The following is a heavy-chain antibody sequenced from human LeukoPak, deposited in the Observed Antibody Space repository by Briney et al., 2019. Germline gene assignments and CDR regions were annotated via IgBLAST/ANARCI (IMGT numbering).Heavy chain of an antibody. D-gene: IGHD1-26*01. CDR3: VRDGQGSTPLDY. V-gene: IGHV3-74*01. CDR1: GFTFSSHW. Sequence: PGGSLRLSCAASGFTFSSHWMHWVRQAPGKGLVWVSGISSDGSRPRYADSVNGRFTISRDNAKNTLYLRMNSLRAEDTAVYFCVRDGQGSTPLDYWGQGTLVTVSS. CDR2: ISSDGSRP. J-gene: IGHJ4*02.